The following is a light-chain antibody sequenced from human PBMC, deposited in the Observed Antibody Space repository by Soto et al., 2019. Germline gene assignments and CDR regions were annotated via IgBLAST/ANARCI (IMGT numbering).Light chain of an antibody. CDR2: DAS. Sequence: EIVLTQSPATLSLSPGERATLSCRASQSVSSYLAWYQQEPGQAPRLLIYDASDRATGIPARFSGSGSGTDFTLTISSLEPEDFAVYYCQQRSNWPPLTFGGGT. J-gene: IGKJ4*01. CDR1: QSVSSY. CDR3: QQRSNWPPLT. V-gene: IGKV3-11*01.